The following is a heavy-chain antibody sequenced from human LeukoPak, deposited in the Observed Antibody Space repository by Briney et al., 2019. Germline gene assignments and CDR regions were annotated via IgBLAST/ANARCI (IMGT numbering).Heavy chain of an antibody. V-gene: IGHV3-74*01. CDR1: GFTFSTYW. Sequence: PGGSLRLSCAASGFTFSTYWMQWVRQAPGKGVVWVSHINGDGSSTTYADSVKGRFTISRDNAKNTLYLQMNSLRAEDTAVYYCVRDNYGVDYWGQGTLVTVSS. D-gene: IGHD4-17*01. CDR2: INGDGSST. J-gene: IGHJ4*02. CDR3: VRDNYGVDY.